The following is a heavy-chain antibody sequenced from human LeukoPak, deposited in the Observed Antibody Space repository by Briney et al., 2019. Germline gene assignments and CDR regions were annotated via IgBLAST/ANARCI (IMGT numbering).Heavy chain of an antibody. CDR3: ARGPNSGYSWLDP. CDR1: GFTLSKFW. V-gene: IGHV3-7*03. J-gene: IGHJ5*02. D-gene: IGHD5-12*01. CDR2: IKQDGSEK. Sequence: GGSMRLSCEASGFTLSKFWMNWVRQAPGKGLEWVANIKQDGSEKSYVDSGKGRFSISRDNTKNSLYLQMSSLRAEDTAVYYCARGPNSGYSWLDPWGQGTLVTVSS.